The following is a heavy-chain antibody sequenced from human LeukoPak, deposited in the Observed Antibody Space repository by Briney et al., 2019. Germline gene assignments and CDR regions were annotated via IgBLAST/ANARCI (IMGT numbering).Heavy chain of an antibody. CDR3: ARVSHSYSSGWYWNY. Sequence: GESLKIPCKGSGCSFTSYWVGWGLQMPGKSLEGMGIVYPGDSDTRYSPSFHAKVTISTDKSISTAYLQWSSLKASDTAMYYCARVSHSYSSGWYWNYWGQGTLVTVSS. CDR2: VYPGDSDT. V-gene: IGHV5-51*01. CDR1: GCSFTSYW. D-gene: IGHD6-19*01. J-gene: IGHJ4*02.